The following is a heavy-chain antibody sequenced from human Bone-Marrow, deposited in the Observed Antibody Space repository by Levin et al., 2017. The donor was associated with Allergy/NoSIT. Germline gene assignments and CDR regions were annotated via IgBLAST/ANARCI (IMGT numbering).Heavy chain of an antibody. CDR2: ISWDGVTT. Sequence: GGSLRLSCAASGFTFDDYAMHWVRQAPGKGLEWVSLISWDGVTTYYADSVKGRFTISRDNSENSLNLQMNSLTGEDTALYYCAKDLYFGGGITGTFAIDYWGQGTLVTVSS. V-gene: IGHV3-43D*04. CDR3: AKDLYFGGGITGTFAIDY. CDR1: GFTFDDYA. J-gene: IGHJ4*01. D-gene: IGHD1-14*01.